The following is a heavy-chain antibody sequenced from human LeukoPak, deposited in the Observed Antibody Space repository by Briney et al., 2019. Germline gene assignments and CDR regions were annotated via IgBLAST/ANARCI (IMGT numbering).Heavy chain of an antibody. CDR1: GYTFKNYD. D-gene: IGHD1-1*01. CDR2: MNPNSGNT. CDR3: ARATPGGFHGCSFDH. J-gene: IGHJ4*02. Sequence: GASVKVSCKASGYTFKNYDINWVRQATGQGLEWMGWMNPNSGNTGFAQKFQDRVSMTRDTSINTAYMELTSLRSGDTAVYYCARATPGGFHGCSFDHWGQGTVVTVYS. V-gene: IGHV1-8*02.